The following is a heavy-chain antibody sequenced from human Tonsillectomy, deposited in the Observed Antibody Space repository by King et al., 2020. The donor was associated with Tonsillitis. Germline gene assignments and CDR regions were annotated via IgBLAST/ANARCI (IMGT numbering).Heavy chain of an antibody. D-gene: IGHD6-25*01. V-gene: IGHV3-23*04. J-gene: IGHJ3*02. CDR1: GFTFSSYA. CDR3: AKEVYRSAGSGAFDI. CDR2: FSGGGGST. Sequence: VQLVESGGGLVQPGGSLRLSCAASGFTFSSYAMSWVRQAPGKGLEWGSAFSGGGGSTFYADSVKGRFTISRDTSKNTLYLQMNSLRAEDTAVYYCAKEVYRSAGSGAFDIWGQGTMVTVSS.